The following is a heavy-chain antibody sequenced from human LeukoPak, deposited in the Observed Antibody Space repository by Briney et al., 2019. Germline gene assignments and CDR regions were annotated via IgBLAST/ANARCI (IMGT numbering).Heavy chain of an antibody. CDR1: GFTFSSYG. CDR3: ARGRSRPSYYYDRSGYFWY. D-gene: IGHD3-22*01. Sequence: QTGGSLRLSCAASGFTFSSYGMHWVRQAPGKGLEWVAVIWYDGSNKYYADSVKGRFTISRDNSKNTLYLQMNSLRAEDTAVYYCARGRSRPSYYYDRSGYFWYWGQGTLVTVSS. J-gene: IGHJ4*02. V-gene: IGHV3-33*01. CDR2: IWYDGSNK.